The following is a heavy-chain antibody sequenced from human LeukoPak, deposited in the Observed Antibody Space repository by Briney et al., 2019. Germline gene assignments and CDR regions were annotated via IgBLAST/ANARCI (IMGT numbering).Heavy chain of an antibody. CDR2: ISWNSGSI. CDR1: GFTFDDYA. J-gene: IGHJ4*02. CDR3: AKGDYYDY. V-gene: IGHV3-9*01. Sequence: SGGSLRLSCAASGFTFDDYAMHWVRQAPGKGLEWVSGISWNSGSIGYADSVKGRFTISRDNAKNSLYLQMNSLRAEDTALYYCAKGDYYDYWGQGTLVTVSS.